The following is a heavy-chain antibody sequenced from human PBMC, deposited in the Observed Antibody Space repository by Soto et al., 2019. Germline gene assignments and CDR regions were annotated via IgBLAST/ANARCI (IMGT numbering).Heavy chain of an antibody. CDR2: MNPNSGNT. CDR1: GYTFTSYD. Sequence: QVQLVQSGAEVKKPGASVKVSCKASGYTFTSYDINWVRQATGQGLEWMGLMNPNSGNTVYAQKSQVRVTMSRNTSISTAYMALSSPRSDETAVYYCAREKSFYGMDGWGKGTTVTLSS. V-gene: IGHV1-8*01. CDR3: AREKSFYGMDG. J-gene: IGHJ6*04.